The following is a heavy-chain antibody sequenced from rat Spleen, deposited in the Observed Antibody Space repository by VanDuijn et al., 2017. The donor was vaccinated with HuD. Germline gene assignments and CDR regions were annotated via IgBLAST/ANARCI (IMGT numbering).Heavy chain of an antibody. Sequence: EVQLVESGGGLVQPGRSMKLSCAASGFTFSSFPMAWVRQAPTKGLEWVATISTMGGSTYYRDSVKGRFTISRDNAESTLFLQMNSLRSEDSATYYCARRGYRYNYFDYWGQGVMVTVSS. CDR1: GFTFSSFP. J-gene: IGHJ2*01. CDR3: ARRGYRYNYFDY. D-gene: IGHD1-5*01. V-gene: IGHV5-46*01. CDR2: ISTMGGST.